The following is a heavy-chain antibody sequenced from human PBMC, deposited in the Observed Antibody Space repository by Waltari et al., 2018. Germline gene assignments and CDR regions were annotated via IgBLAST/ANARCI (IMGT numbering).Heavy chain of an antibody. CDR1: GFIFTNYW. CDR2: IGQDGSEK. D-gene: IGHD2-2*02. CDR3: ARVYPDCRTTNCYNGDYFDS. V-gene: IGHV3-7*01. Sequence: EVQLVESGGDLVQPGGSLRLSCAGSGFIFTNYWLTWVRQAPGKGLEWVANIGQDGSEKYYIDSVKGRFTISRDNAKNSLYLEMNALRAEDTAVYYCARVYPDCRTTNCYNGDYFDSWGHGTLVTVSS. J-gene: IGHJ4*01.